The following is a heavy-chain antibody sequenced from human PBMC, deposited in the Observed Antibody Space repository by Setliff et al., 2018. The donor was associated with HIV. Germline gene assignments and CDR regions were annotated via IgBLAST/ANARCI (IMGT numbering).Heavy chain of an antibody. J-gene: IGHJ6*03. D-gene: IGHD2-2*01. CDR3: ARVGASGVASSMDYHYYMDV. Sequence: SETLSLTCNVSGDSIDRYYWSWIRQPPGKGLEWIGYIYASGSTHYNPSLRSRVTMSVDTSRTQFSLKLRSVTAADTAVYYCARVGASGVASSMDYHYYMDVWGKGTSVTVSS. V-gene: IGHV4-4*08. CDR2: IYASGST. CDR1: GDSIDRYY.